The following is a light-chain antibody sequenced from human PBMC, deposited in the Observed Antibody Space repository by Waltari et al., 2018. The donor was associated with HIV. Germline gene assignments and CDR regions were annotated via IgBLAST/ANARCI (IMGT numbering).Light chain of an antibody. J-gene: IGLJ3*02. CDR3: GAWDSGLSAWV. CDR2: DKN. V-gene: IGLV1-51*01. CDR1: NTDIWNDY. Sequence: HSAFTQPPSVSAAPAQQVPITCSASNTDIWNDYVSWYQQFPGTAPKLLIYDKNKRPSGIPDRFSGSKSGTSATLGITGIQTGDEAGYYCGAWDSGLSAWVFGGGTKLTVL.